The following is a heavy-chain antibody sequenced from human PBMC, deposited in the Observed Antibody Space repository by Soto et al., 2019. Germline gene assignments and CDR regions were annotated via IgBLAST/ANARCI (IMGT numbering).Heavy chain of an antibody. Sequence: ASVKVSCKASGYTFTSYAMHWVRQAPGQRLEWMGWINAGNGNTKYSQKFQGRVTITRDTSASTAYMELSSLRSEDTAVYYCAREEGGQWLVDYYYYYGMDVWGQGTTVPVSS. V-gene: IGHV1-3*01. J-gene: IGHJ6*02. CDR3: AREEGGQWLVDYYYYYGMDV. CDR1: GYTFTSYA. D-gene: IGHD6-19*01. CDR2: INAGNGNT.